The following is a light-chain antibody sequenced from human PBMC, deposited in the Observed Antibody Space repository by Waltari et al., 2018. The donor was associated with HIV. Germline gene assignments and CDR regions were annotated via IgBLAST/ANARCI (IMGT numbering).Light chain of an antibody. Sequence: QSALIQPASVSGSPGQSITISCTGTSSDVGTYNLVSWYQHHPGKAPKLIIYEVNKRPSGVSNRFSGSKSGNTASLTISGLLAEDESDYFCCSYADTNSYVFGNGTEVTVL. V-gene: IGLV2-23*02. CDR3: CSYADTNSYV. CDR1: SSDVGTYNL. CDR2: EVN. J-gene: IGLJ1*01.